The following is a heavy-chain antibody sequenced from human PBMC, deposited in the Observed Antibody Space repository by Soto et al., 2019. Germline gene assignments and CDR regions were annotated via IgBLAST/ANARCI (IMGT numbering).Heavy chain of an antibody. V-gene: IGHV4-59*01. J-gene: IGHJ6*02. Sequence: PSETLSLTCTVSGGSISSYYWSWIRQPPGKGLEWIGYIYYSGSTNYNPSLKSRVTISVDTSKNQFSLKLSSVTAADTAVYYCARGKLYYYYYGMDVWGQGTTVTVSS. CDR3: ARGKLYYYYYGMDV. CDR1: GGSISSYY. CDR2: IYYSGST.